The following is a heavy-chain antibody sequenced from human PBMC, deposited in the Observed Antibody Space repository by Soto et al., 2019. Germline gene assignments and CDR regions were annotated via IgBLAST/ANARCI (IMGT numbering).Heavy chain of an antibody. CDR3: ARGRDGDY. J-gene: IGHJ4*02. D-gene: IGHD6-6*01. Sequence: QVNLVQSGAEVRKPGASVKVSCKGSGYTFTSYGIAWVRQAPGQGLEWKGWISAHNDNTNYAQKVQGRVTVTRDTSTNTAYMELGNLRSDDTAVYYCARGRDGDYWGQGALVTVSS. V-gene: IGHV1-18*01. CDR2: ISAHNDNT. CDR1: GYTFTSYG.